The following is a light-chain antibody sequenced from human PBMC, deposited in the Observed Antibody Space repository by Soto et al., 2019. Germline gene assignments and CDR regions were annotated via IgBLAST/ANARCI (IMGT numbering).Light chain of an antibody. J-gene: IGLJ1*01. CDR3: SSYTSSTFYV. CDR1: SSDVGGYNY. CDR2: EVS. V-gene: IGLV2-14*01. Sequence: QSVLTQPASVSGSPGQSITISCTGTSSDVGGYNYVSWYQQHPGKAPKLTIYEVSNRPSGVSNRFSGSKSGNTASLTISGLQAEDEADYYCSSYTSSTFYVFGTGTKVTVL.